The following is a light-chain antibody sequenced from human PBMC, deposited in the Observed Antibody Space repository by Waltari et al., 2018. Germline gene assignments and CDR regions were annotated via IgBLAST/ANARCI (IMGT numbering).Light chain of an antibody. J-gene: IGKJ4*01. CDR1: QSISTY. CDR2: ATS. Sequence: DIQMTQSPSSLSASVGDRVTITCRASQSISTYLNWYHQKPGRAPKLLIYATSTLQSGAPSRFSGSGSGTDFTLTISSLQPEDFATYYCQQSYSHPLTFGGGTKVEIK. CDR3: QQSYSHPLT. V-gene: IGKV1-39*01.